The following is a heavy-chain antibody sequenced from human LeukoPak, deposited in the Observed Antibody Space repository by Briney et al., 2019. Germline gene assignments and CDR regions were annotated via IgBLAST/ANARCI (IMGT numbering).Heavy chain of an antibody. D-gene: IGHD4-17*01. V-gene: IGHV4-4*07. CDR3: ARDFGYGDYFFDD. CDR2: LHTSGST. J-gene: IGHJ4*02. CDR1: GGSISRYY. Sequence: SETLSLTCTVSGGSISRYYWSWLRQPAGEGLEWIGRLHTSGSTHYNPSLKSRVTMSVDTSKNQFSLKLSSVTAADTAVYYCARDFGYGDYFFDDWGQGTLVTVSS.